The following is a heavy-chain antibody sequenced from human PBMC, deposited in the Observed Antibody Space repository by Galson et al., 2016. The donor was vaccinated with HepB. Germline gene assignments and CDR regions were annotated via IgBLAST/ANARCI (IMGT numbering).Heavy chain of an antibody. J-gene: IGHJ4*02. V-gene: IGHV4-34*01. CDR1: GGSLRGYY. Sequence: SENLSLTCAVHGGSLRGYYWSWIRQPPGKGLAWIGEINHSGSTNCNPSLKGRVTISVDMSKNHFSLKLNSVTAADTGVYYCARGSAAATYFDYWGQGTLVTVSS. CDR2: INHSGST. CDR3: ARGSAAATYFDY. D-gene: IGHD2-15*01.